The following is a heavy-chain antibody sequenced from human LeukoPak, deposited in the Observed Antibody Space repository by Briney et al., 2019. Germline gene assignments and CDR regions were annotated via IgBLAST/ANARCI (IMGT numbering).Heavy chain of an antibody. CDR2: IIPIFGTA. V-gene: IGHV1-69*13. J-gene: IGHJ3*02. CDR1: GYTFTSYG. Sequence: AASVKVSCKASGYTFTSYGISWVRQAPGQGLEWMGGIIPIFGTANYAQKFQGRVTITADESTSTAYMELSSLRSEDTAVYYCARVKRSSGWYGMGDIWGQGTMVTVSS. D-gene: IGHD6-19*01. CDR3: ARVKRSSGWYGMGDI.